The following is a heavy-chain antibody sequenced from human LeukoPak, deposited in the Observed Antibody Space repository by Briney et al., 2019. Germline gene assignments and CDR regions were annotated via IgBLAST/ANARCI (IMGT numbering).Heavy chain of an antibody. CDR3: ARGGDFLTGYYHFEY. CDR1: GGSFNDYF. D-gene: IGHD3-9*01. V-gene: IGHV4-34*01. Sequence: SETLSLSCAVSGGSFNDYFWSWIRQAPGKGLEWIGEINQSGGADYNPSLKSRVTISIDTSRNQFSLKVNSMTAADTAVYYCARGGDFLTGYYHFEYWGQGSLVTVSA. J-gene: IGHJ4*02. CDR2: INQSGGA.